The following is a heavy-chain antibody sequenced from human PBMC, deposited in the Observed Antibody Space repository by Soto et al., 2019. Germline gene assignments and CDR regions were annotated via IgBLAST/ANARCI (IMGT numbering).Heavy chain of an antibody. CDR2: IIPLLDIA. J-gene: IGHJ4*02. D-gene: IGHD6-19*01. CDR1: GGTFSSYK. V-gene: IGHV1-69*10. CDR3: AREGGGGLYDY. Sequence: VKVSCKASGGTFSSYKITWVRQAPGQGLEWMGRIIPLLDIANYAQKFQGRVTITADKSTSTAYMELSSLRSEDTAVYYGAREGGGGLYDYCGQGNLVTVSX.